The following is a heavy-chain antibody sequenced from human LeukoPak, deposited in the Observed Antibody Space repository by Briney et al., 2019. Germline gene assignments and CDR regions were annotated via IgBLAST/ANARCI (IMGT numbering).Heavy chain of an antibody. V-gene: IGHV3-23*01. D-gene: IGHD3-22*01. CDR3: AKDSKHTYYYDSSPDPFDI. CDR1: GFTFSSYS. Sequence: GGSLRLSCAASGFTFSSYSMNWVRQAPGKGLEWVSAISGSGGSTYYADSVKGRFTISRDNSKNTLYLQMNSLRAEDTAVYYCAKDSKHTYYYDSSPDPFDIWGQGTMVTVSS. CDR2: ISGSGGST. J-gene: IGHJ3*02.